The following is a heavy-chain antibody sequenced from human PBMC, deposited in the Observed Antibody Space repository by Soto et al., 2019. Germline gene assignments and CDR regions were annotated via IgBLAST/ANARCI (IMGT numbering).Heavy chain of an antibody. V-gene: IGHV1-46*01. D-gene: IGHD2-2*01. CDR1: GYTFTNYY. Sequence: QVQLVQSGAEVKKPGASVKVSCRASGYTFTNYYIHWVRQAPGQGLEWMAIINPMSGSTNHAQTFQGRATLTMDTPTPKAYMDLSSLRFEDTAVYFWARELPAGDFWGQGNLVTVSS. J-gene: IGHJ4*02. CDR3: ARELPAGDF. CDR2: INPMSGST.